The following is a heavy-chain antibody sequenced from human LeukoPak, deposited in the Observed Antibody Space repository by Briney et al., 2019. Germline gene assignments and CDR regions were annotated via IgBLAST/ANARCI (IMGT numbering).Heavy chain of an antibody. CDR1: GFTFDDYG. J-gene: IGHJ4*02. CDR3: AKRSNSGWNLDY. V-gene: IGHV3-20*04. Sequence: GGSLRLSCAASGFTFDDYGMSWVRQAPGKGLEWVSGINWSGGRTGYADSVKGRLTISRDNAKNSLYLQMNSLRAEDTALYYCAKRSNSGWNLDYWGQGTLVTVSS. CDR2: INWSGGRT. D-gene: IGHD6-19*01.